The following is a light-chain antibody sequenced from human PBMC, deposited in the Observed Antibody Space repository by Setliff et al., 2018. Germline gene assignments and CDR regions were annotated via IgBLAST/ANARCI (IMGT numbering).Light chain of an antibody. Sequence: QSALAQPAPVSGSPGQSIAVSCTGSGSDVGAYKFVSWYQQRPGKAPRLMIYDVSNRPSGVSDRFSGSKSGNTASLTTSGLQAEDEADYYCCSYTGTSTPYVFGTGTKVTVL. CDR3: CSYTGTSTPYV. CDR1: GSDVGAYKF. J-gene: IGLJ1*01. CDR2: DVS. V-gene: IGLV2-14*01.